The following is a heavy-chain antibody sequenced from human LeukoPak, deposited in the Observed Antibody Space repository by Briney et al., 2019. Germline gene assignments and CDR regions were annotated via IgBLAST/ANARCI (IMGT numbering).Heavy chain of an antibody. D-gene: IGHD4-17*01. CDR3: ARVDGDYFDY. CDR2: INHSGST. Sequence: SETLSLTCAVYGGSFSGYYWSWIRQPPGKGLEWIGEINHSGSTNYNPSLKGRVTISVDTSKNQFSLKLSSVTAADTAVYYCARVDGDYFDYWGQGTLVTVSS. J-gene: IGHJ4*02. V-gene: IGHV4-34*01. CDR1: GGSFSGYY.